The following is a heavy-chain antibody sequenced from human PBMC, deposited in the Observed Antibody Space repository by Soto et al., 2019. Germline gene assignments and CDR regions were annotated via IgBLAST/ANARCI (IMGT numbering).Heavy chain of an antibody. CDR1: GGSISSGGYS. CDR3: TIAAMYYDSSGYYYYFDY. V-gene: IGHV4-30-2*01. J-gene: IGHJ4*02. CDR2: IYHSGST. D-gene: IGHD3-22*01. Sequence: QLQLQESGSGLVKPSQTLSLTCAVSGGSISSGGYSWSWIRQPPGKGLEWIGYIYHSGSTYYNPSLKSLVTISVDRSKHLFSLKLSSVTAADTAVYYCTIAAMYYDSSGYYYYFDYWGQGTLVTVSS.